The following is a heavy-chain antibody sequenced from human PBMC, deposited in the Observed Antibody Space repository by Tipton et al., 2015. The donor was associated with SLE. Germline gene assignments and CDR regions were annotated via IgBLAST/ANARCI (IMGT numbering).Heavy chain of an antibody. D-gene: IGHD6-19*01. V-gene: IGHV4-31*03. CDR2: IYYSGST. Sequence: TLSLTCTVSGGSISSGGYYWSWIRQHPGKGLEWIGYIYYSGSTYYNPSLKSRVTISVDTSKNQFSLKLSSVTAADTAVYYCARDSSGWVSFDYWGQGTLVTVSS. CDR3: ARDSSGWVSFDY. CDR1: GGSISSGGYY. J-gene: IGHJ4*02.